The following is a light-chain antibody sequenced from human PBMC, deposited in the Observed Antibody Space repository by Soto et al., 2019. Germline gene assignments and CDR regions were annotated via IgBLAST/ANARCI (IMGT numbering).Light chain of an antibody. J-gene: IGKJ1*01. V-gene: IGKV3D-15*01. CDR3: QHYNTFLWT. Sequence: EIVMTQSPATLSVSPGEGATLSCRASQSVSSKLAWYQQKPGQAPRLLIYGASSRATGIPDRFSGSGSGTDFTLTISGLQPDDFATYYGQHYNTFLWTFGQGTKV. CDR2: GAS. CDR1: QSVSSK.